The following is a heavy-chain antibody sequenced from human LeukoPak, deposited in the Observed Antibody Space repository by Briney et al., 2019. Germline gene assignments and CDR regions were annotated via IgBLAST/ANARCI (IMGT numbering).Heavy chain of an antibody. D-gene: IGHD6-13*01. CDR3: AREPIAAAGRETDY. CDR1: GFTFDNYG. J-gene: IGHJ4*02. Sequence: SGGSLRLSCAASGFTFDNYGMTWVRQVPGKGLEWVSGVNWNGGSTGYADSVKGRFTISRDSSKNTLYLQMNSLRPEDTAVYYCAREPIAAAGRETDYWGQGTLVTVSS. CDR2: VNWNGGST. V-gene: IGHV3-20*04.